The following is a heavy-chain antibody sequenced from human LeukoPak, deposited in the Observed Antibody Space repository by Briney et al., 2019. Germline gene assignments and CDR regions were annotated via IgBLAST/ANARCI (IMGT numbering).Heavy chain of an antibody. CDR2: ISYDGSSK. CDR3: ARDLAADGRVPDY. V-gene: IGHV3-30*03. D-gene: IGHD6-13*01. CDR1: GFTFRRYG. Sequence: GGTLRLSCAASGFTFRRYGMTWVRQAPGKGLEWVAVISYDGSSKYYADSVKGRFTISRDNSKNTLYVQMSSLRPEDTAVYYCARDLAADGRVPDYWGQGTLVTVSS. J-gene: IGHJ4*02.